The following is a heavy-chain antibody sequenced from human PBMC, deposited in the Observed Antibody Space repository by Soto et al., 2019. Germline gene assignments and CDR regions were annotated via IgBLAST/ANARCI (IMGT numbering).Heavy chain of an antibody. D-gene: IGHD3-10*01. CDR2: ISSNGGST. CDR3: ARSRQRITMVRGVIIMGYFDY. CDR1: GFTFSSYA. Sequence: GGSLRLSCAASGFTFSSYAMHWVRQAPGKGLEYVSAISSNGGSTYYANSVKGRFTISRDNSKNTLYLQMGSLRAEDIAVYYCARSRQRITMVRGVIIMGYFDYWGQGTLVTVSS. J-gene: IGHJ4*02. V-gene: IGHV3-64*01.